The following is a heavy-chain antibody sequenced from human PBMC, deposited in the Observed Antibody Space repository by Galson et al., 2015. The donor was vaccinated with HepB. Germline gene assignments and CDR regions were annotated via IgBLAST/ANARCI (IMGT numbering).Heavy chain of an antibody. J-gene: IGHJ4*02. V-gene: IGHV1-18*04. CDR3: ARDRRCSSGRCYVSEIDY. D-gene: IGHD2-2*01. Sequence: SVKVSCKAFGYTFTDYGISWVRQAPGQGLEWMGWISPFNANYAQKIQGRVTMTTDTSTSTAYMELRFLTSDDTAVYYCARDRRCSSGRCYVSEIDYWGQGTLVTVSP. CDR2: ISPFNA. CDR1: GYTFTDYG.